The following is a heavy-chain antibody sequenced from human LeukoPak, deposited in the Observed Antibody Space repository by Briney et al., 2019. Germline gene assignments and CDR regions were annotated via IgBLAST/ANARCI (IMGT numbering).Heavy chain of an antibody. CDR2: INPSGGST. CDR1: GYTFTSYY. J-gene: IGHJ4*02. CDR3: AREVAGYFDY. V-gene: IGHV1-46*01. Sequence: ASVKVSCKASGYTFTSYYMHWVRQAPGQGLEWMGIINPSGGSTSYAQKFQGRVTMTRDTSTSTVYMELRSLRPDDTAVYYCAREVAGYFDYWGQGTLVTVSS. D-gene: IGHD6-19*01.